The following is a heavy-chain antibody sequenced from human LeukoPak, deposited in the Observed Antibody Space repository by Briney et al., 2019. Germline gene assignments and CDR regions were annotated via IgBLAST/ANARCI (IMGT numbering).Heavy chain of an antibody. CDR2: IFYSGST. CDR3: ARQDGGNTLGYFDL. V-gene: IGHV4-59*08. Sequence: SETLSLTCTVSGGSMNYYYWSWIRQPPGKGLEWIEYIFYSGSTKYNPSLKSRVTISVDTSKNQFSLKLSSVTAADTAVYYCARQDGGNTLGYFDLWGRGTLVTVSS. J-gene: IGHJ2*01. CDR1: GGSMNYYY. D-gene: IGHD4-23*01.